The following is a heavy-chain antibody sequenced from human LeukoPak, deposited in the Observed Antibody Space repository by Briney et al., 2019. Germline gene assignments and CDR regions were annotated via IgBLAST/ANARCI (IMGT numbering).Heavy chain of an antibody. V-gene: IGHV3-7*01. J-gene: IGHJ4*02. D-gene: IGHD2/OR15-2a*01. CDR1: GFTFSSYW. CDR2: IKQDGSEK. CDR3: ARDLTKAGLWGYFDY. Sequence: AGGSLRLSCAASGFTFSSYWMSWVRQAPGKGLEWVANIKQDGSEKYYVDSVKGRFTISRDNAKNSLYLQMNSLRAEDTAVYYCARDLTKAGLWGYFDYWGQGTLVTVSS.